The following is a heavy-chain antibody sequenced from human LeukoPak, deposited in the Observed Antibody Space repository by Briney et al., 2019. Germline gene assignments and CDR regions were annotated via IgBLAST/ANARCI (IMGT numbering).Heavy chain of an antibody. Sequence: ASVKVSCKASGYTFTGYYMHWVRQAPGQGLEWMGWINPNSGSTNYAQKFQGRVTMTRDTSISTAYMELSRLRSDDTAVYYCARDLEYSSSSPWFDPWGQGTLVTVSS. D-gene: IGHD6-6*01. CDR3: ARDLEYSSSSPWFDP. CDR2: INPNSGST. J-gene: IGHJ5*02. V-gene: IGHV1-2*02. CDR1: GYTFTGYY.